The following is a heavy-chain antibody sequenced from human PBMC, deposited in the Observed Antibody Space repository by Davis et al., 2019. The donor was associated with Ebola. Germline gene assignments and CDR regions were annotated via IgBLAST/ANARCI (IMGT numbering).Heavy chain of an antibody. CDR1: GYTFTSYD. Sequence: ASVKVSCKASGYTFTSYDINWVRQAAGQGLEWMGWMNPNSGNTGYTQKFQGRITMTRNISISTAYMELNSLRSEDTAVFYCARRVGARSGFDYWGQGTLVTVSS. D-gene: IGHD1-26*01. J-gene: IGHJ4*02. CDR2: MNPNSGNT. CDR3: ARRVGARSGFDY. V-gene: IGHV1-8*01.